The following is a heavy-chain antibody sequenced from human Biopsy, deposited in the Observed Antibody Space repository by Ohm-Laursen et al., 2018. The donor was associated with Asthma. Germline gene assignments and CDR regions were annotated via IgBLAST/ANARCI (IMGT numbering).Heavy chain of an antibody. J-gene: IGHJ6*02. V-gene: IGHV1-69*01. CDR2: IMTFLGTT. Sequence: WVREAPGHGVEWLGGIMTFLGTTKYAPKFQCRVTITADETTSTTYMEVTSLRSEDTAIYYCARCQVGYSSGWSLLLKKIYYSGMDVWGQGTAVTVSS. CDR3: ARCQVGYSSGWSLLLKKIYYSGMDV. D-gene: IGHD6-19*01.